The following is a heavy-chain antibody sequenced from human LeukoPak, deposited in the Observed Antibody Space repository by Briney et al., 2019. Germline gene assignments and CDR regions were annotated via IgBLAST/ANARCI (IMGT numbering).Heavy chain of an antibody. Sequence: SETLSLTCAVSGYSISSGYYWGWIRQPPGKGLEWIGSIYHSGSTYYNPPLKSRVTISVDTSKNQFSLKLSSVTAADTAVYYCGEGGYYYMDVWGKGTTVTVSS. V-gene: IGHV4-38-2*01. CDR2: IYHSGST. J-gene: IGHJ6*03. CDR3: GEGGYYYMDV. CDR1: GYSISSGYY. D-gene: IGHD3-16*01.